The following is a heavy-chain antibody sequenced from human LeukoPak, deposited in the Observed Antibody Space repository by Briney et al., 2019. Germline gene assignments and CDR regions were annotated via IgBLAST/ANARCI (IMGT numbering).Heavy chain of an antibody. CDR2: ISGSGIST. CDR1: GFTFSSYT. V-gene: IGHV3-23*01. CDR3: AKDYYDSSGYYLDY. J-gene: IGHJ4*02. D-gene: IGHD3-22*01. Sequence: GGSLRLSCAASGFTFSSYTMSWVRQAPGMGLKWVSAISGSGISTYYADSVKGRFTISRDNSKNTLFLQMNSLRAEDTAIYYCAKDYYDSSGYYLDYWGQGTLVTVSS.